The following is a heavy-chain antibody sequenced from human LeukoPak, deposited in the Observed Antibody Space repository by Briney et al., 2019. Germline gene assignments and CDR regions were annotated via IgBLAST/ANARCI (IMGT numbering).Heavy chain of an antibody. V-gene: IGHV4-34*01. CDR2: INDSGRA. CDR1: GGSFSSYY. CDR3: ARRWNYGRNYYIHV. Sequence: SETLSLTCAVYGGSFSSYYWSWIRQPPGKGLEWLGEINDSGRANYNPSLMSRVTVSVDTSKNQFSLRLTSVTATDTAVYYCARRWNYGRNYYIHVWGKGATVSVSS. D-gene: IGHD1-7*01. J-gene: IGHJ6*03.